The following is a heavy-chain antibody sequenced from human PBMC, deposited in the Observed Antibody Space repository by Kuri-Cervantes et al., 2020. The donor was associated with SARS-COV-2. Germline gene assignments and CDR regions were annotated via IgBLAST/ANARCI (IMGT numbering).Heavy chain of an antibody. CDR2: IYYSGST. CDR1: GGSFSGYY. Sequence: SQTLSLTCAVYGGSFSGYYWSWIRQPPGKGPEWIGYIYYSGSTNYNPSLKSRVTISVDTSKNQFSLKLSSVTAADTAVYYCARWGYSRGAFDIWGRGTMVTVS. J-gene: IGHJ3*02. D-gene: IGHD5-18*01. V-gene: IGHV4-59*08. CDR3: ARWGYSRGAFDI.